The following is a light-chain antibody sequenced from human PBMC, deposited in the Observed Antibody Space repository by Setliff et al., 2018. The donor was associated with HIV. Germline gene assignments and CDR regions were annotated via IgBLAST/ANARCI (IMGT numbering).Light chain of an antibody. CDR3: SSYAGSNTWV. V-gene: IGLV2-8*01. J-gene: IGLJ2*01. Sequence: QSVLTQPPSASGSPGQSVTISCTGTSSDVGAYNYVSWYQQHSGKAPKLMIFEVSQRPSGVPARFSGSKSGNTASLTVSGLQDDDEADYYCSSYAGSNTWVFGGGTQLTV. CDR1: SSDVGAYNY. CDR2: EVS.